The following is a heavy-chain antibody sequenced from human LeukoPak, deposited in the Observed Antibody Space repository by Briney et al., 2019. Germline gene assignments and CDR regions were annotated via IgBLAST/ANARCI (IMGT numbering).Heavy chain of an antibody. D-gene: IGHD1-26*01. CDR2: ISYDGSNK. CDR1: GGTFSSYA. V-gene: IGHV3-30-3*01. J-gene: IGHJ4*02. Sequence: SCKASGGTFSSYAMHWVRQAPGKGLEWVAVISYDGSNKYYAASVKGRFTISRDNSKNTLYLQMNSLRAEDTAVYYCARDGGSYYHFDYWGQGTLVTVSS. CDR3: ARDGGSYYHFDY.